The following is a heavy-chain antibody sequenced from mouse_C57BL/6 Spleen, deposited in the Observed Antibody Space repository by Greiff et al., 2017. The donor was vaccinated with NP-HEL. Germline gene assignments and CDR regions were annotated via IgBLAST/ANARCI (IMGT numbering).Heavy chain of an antibody. J-gene: IGHJ4*01. CDR1: GYTFTSYW. CDR3: ARWTVYAMDY. CDR2: IDPSDSYT. V-gene: IGHV1-50*01. Sequence: QVQLKQSGAELVKPGASVKLSCKASGYTFTSYWMQWVKQRPGQGLEWIGEIDPSDSYTNYNQKFKGKATLTVDTSSSTAYMLLSSLTSEDSAVYYCARWTVYAMDYWGQGTSVTVSS.